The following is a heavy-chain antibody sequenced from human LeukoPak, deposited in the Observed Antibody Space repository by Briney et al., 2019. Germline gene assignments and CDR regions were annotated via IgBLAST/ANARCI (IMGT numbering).Heavy chain of an antibody. D-gene: IGHD3-22*01. Sequence: GESLKISCKGSGYSFTSYWIGWVRQMPGKGLEWMGTIYPGDSDTRYSPSFQGQVTISADKSISTAYLQWSSLKASDTAMYYCARQDSSGYYYHYYFDYWGQGTLVTVSS. CDR2: IYPGDSDT. CDR3: ARQDSSGYYYHYYFDY. V-gene: IGHV5-51*01. CDR1: GYSFTSYW. J-gene: IGHJ4*02.